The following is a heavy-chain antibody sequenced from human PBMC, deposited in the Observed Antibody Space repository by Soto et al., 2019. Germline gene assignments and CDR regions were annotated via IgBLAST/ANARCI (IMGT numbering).Heavy chain of an antibody. CDR2: IYYSGCT. Sequence: QVQLQESGPGLVKPSETLSLTCTVSGGSISSYYWSWIRQPPGKGLEWIGYIYYSGCTNYNPSLKSRVTISVDTSKNQFSLKLSSVTAADTAVYYCARDKSSGWYDDWFDPWGQGTLVTVSS. CDR3: ARDKSSGWYDDWFDP. J-gene: IGHJ5*02. D-gene: IGHD6-19*01. V-gene: IGHV4-59*01. CDR1: GGSISSYY.